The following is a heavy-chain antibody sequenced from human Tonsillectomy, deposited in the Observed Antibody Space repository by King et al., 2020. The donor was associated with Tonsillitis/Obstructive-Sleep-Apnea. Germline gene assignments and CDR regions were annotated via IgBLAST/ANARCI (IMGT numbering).Heavy chain of an antibody. V-gene: IGHV3-23*04. CDR1: GFTFSSYA. CDR3: AKDAAAADYYYGMDV. J-gene: IGHJ6*02. Sequence: VQLVESGGGLVQPGGSLRLSCAASGFTFSSYAMSWVRQTPGKGLEWVSAISGSGVITYYADSVKGRFTISRDNSKNTLYLQMNSLRAEDTAVDYCAKDAAAADYYYGMDVWGQGTTVTVSS. D-gene: IGHD6-13*01. CDR2: ISGSGVIT.